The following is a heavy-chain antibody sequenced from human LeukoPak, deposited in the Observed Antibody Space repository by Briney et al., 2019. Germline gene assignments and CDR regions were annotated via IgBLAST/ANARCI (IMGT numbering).Heavy chain of an antibody. Sequence: ASVKVSCKASGYTCTIYGISWVRQAPGQGLEWMGWISAYNGNTNYAQKLQGRVTMTTDTSTSTAYMELRSLRSDDTAVYYCARRSQEQQLVLYYYYYMDVWGKGTTVTASS. V-gene: IGHV1-18*01. D-gene: IGHD6-13*01. CDR2: ISAYNGNT. CDR1: GYTCTIYG. J-gene: IGHJ6*03. CDR3: ARRSQEQQLVLYYYYYMDV.